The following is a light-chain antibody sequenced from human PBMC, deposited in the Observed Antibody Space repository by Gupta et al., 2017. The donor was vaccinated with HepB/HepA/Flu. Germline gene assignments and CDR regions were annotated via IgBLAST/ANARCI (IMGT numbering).Light chain of an antibody. J-gene: IGKJ1*01. Sequence: ELVLTQSPGTLTLSPGEGATLSCRASQCVSSSYLAWYQQKPGQAPRLLIFGASSRATGIPDRFSGSGSGTDFTLTISRLEPEDFAVYYCQQYGTSPWTFGQGTRVEIK. CDR3: QQYGTSPWT. CDR1: QCVSSSY. CDR2: GAS. V-gene: IGKV3-20*01.